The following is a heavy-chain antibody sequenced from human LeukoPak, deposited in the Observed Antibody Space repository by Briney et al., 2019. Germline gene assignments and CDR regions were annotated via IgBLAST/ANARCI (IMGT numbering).Heavy chain of an antibody. CDR1: GFTFSSYG. Sequence: PGGSLRLSCAASGFTFSSYGMHWVRQAPGKGLEWVAVISYDGSNKYYADSVKGRFTISRDNSKNTLYLQMNSLRAEDTAVYYCAKLWLGTAAVDYWGQGTLVTVSS. D-gene: IGHD6-13*01. J-gene: IGHJ4*02. V-gene: IGHV3-30*18. CDR3: AKLWLGTAAVDY. CDR2: ISYDGSNK.